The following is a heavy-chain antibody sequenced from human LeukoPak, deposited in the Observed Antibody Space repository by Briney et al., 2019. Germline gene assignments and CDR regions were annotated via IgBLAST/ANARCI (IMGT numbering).Heavy chain of an antibody. CDR2: ISYDGSNK. Sequence: GGSLRLSCAASGFIFSSYAMHWVRQAPGKGLEWVAVISYDGSNKYYADSVKGRFTISRDNSKNTLYLQMNSLRAEDTAVYYCARGLGYCSSTSCYGFDYWGQGTLVTVSS. V-gene: IGHV3-30*04. CDR1: GFIFSSYA. CDR3: ARGLGYCSSTSCYGFDY. D-gene: IGHD2-2*01. J-gene: IGHJ4*02.